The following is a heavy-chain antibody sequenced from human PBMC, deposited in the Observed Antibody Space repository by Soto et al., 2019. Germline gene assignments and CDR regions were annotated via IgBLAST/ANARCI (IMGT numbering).Heavy chain of an antibody. D-gene: IGHD5-18*01. CDR1: GFTVSTNF. CDR3: ARARMQLWPNYYDDGLDV. Sequence: EVQLVESGGGLVQPGGSLRLSCAASGFTVSTNFMTWVRQAPGKGLEWVSVIYSAGSTFYADSVKGRFTITRDNSKNTXHPQVNSLKAEDTAVYYCARARMQLWPNYYDDGLDVWGQGTTVIVSS. CDR2: IYSAGST. J-gene: IGHJ6*02. V-gene: IGHV3-66*01.